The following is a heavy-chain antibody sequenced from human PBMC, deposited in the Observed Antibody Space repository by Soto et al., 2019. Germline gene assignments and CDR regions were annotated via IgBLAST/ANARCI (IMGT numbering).Heavy chain of an antibody. CDR2: ISYDGSNK. CDR1: GFTFSSYG. J-gene: IGHJ6*02. Sequence: GGSLRLSCAASGFTFSSYGMHWVRQAPGKGLEWVAVISYDGSNKYYADSVKGRFTISRDNSKNTLYLQMNSLRAEDTAVYYCARSFYYYDSSGYLHYYYGMDVWGQGTTVTVSS. V-gene: IGHV3-30*03. CDR3: ARSFYYYDSSGYLHYYYGMDV. D-gene: IGHD3-22*01.